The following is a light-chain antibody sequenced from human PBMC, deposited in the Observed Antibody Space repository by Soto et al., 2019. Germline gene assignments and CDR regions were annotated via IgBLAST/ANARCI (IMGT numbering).Light chain of an antibody. CDR3: SSYKPSSTNVI. CDR2: DVS. V-gene: IGLV2-14*03. CDR1: SGDVGGGYYY. Sequence: QSALSQPASVSGSPGQSITIACTGDSGDVGGGYYYVSWYQQHPGKAPKLIIYDVSSRPSGVSNRCSGSKSGNTSSLTIAGLQAEDESEYYCSSYKPSSTNVIYGGGTKLTVL. J-gene: IGLJ2*01.